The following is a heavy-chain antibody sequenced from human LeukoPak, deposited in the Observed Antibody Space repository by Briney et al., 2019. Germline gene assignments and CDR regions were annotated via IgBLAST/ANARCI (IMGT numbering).Heavy chain of an antibody. CDR3: ARGRVVRHNMTTVTRFDY. CDR2: IYYSGST. V-gene: IGHV4-31*03. J-gene: IGHJ4*02. Sequence: PSQTLSLTCTVSGGSISSGGYYWSWIRQHPGKGLEWIGYIYYSGSTYYNPSLKSRLTISVDTSKNQFSLKLSSVTAADTAVYYCARGRVVRHNMTTVTRFDYWGQGTLVTVSS. CDR1: GGSISSGGYY. D-gene: IGHD4-17*01.